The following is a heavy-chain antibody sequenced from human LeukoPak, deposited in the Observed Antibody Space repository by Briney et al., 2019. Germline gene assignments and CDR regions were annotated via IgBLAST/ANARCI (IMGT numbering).Heavy chain of an antibody. Sequence: GASVKVSYKASGYTFTGYYMHWVRQAPGQGLEWMGWINPNSGGTNYAQKFQGRVTMTRDTSITTAYMGLSRLRSDDTAVYFCARDSYCRGINCYAFDPWGQGTLVTVSS. CDR1: GYTFTGYY. CDR3: ARDSYCRGINCYAFDP. J-gene: IGHJ5*02. D-gene: IGHD2-2*01. V-gene: IGHV1-2*02. CDR2: INPNSGGT.